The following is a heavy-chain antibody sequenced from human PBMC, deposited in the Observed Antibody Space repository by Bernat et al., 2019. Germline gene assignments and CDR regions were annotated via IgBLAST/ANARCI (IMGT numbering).Heavy chain of an antibody. Sequence: QLQLQESGPGLVRPSETLSLTCSVSGNSISSGSHYWGWFRQPPGKGLEYIGTIYYTGSTYYNPSLRSRVTISRDTSKNHFSLKLSSGTAADTAVYYCARQIVGAHDCWGQGTLVTVSS. CDR1: GNSISSGSHY. D-gene: IGHD1-26*01. V-gene: IGHV4-39*01. CDR2: IYYTGST. CDR3: ARQIVGAHDC. J-gene: IGHJ4*02.